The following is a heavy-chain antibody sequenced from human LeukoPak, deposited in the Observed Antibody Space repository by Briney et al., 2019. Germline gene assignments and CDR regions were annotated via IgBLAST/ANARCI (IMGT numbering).Heavy chain of an antibody. Sequence: SETLSLTCTVSNASISSNTYYRAWIRQPPGKGLEYIGSINYRGSTYYNPSLKSRVTLSVDTSKNQFSLKLNSVTAADTAVYYCATYKYDYVWGNQHFDYWGHGTLVAVSS. CDR1: NASISSNTYY. CDR2: INYRGST. CDR3: ATYKYDYVWGNQHFDY. D-gene: IGHD3-16*01. J-gene: IGHJ4*01. V-gene: IGHV4-39*07.